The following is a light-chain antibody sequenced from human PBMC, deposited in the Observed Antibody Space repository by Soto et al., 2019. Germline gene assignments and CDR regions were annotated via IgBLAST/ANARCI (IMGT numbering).Light chain of an antibody. V-gene: IGKV3-11*01. CDR2: DTS. Sequence: EIVLTQSPATLSLSPGERGTLSCRASESVNNYLAWYQQKPGQPPRLLIYDTSIRATGVPPRFSGSGSGTDFTLTISSLEPEDFAVYYCQQRTNWRGTFGQGTTV. CDR3: QQRTNWRGT. CDR1: ESVNNY. J-gene: IGKJ1*01.